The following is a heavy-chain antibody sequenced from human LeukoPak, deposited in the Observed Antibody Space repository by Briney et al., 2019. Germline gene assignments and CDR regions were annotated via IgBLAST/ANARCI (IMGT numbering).Heavy chain of an antibody. V-gene: IGHV3-23*01. CDR1: GFTLSSYA. CDR3: AKNGGSQCYSHLDS. CDR2: TSDSGGST. J-gene: IGHJ4*02. Sequence: GGSLRLSCAVSGFTLSSYAMSWVRQAPGKGLEWVSGTSDSGGSTYYAGSEKGRFTISRDNSKSTLYLQMNSLRVEDTAVYYCAKNGGSQCYSHLDSWGQGTLVTVSS. D-gene: IGHD2-15*01.